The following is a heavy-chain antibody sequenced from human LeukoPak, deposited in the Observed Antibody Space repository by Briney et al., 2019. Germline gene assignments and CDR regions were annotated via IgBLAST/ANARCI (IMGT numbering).Heavy chain of an antibody. CDR2: IYTSGST. Sequence: SQTLSLTCTVSGVSISSGSYYWSWIRQPAGKGLEWIVRIYTSGSTNYNPSLKSRVTISVDTSKNQFSLKLSSVTAADTAVYYCARDKGCSSTSCYSYYYYGMDVWGQGTTVTVSS. CDR1: GVSISSGSYY. V-gene: IGHV4-61*02. D-gene: IGHD2-2*01. CDR3: ARDKGCSSTSCYSYYYYGMDV. J-gene: IGHJ6*02.